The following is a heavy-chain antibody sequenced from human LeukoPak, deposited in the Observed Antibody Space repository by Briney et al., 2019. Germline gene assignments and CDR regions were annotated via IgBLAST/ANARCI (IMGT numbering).Heavy chain of an antibody. J-gene: IGHJ5*02. Sequence: SETLSLTCAVSGGSISTYYWSWIRQPPGKGLEWIGYIHYSGSSNYNPSLKSRVTISLDTSKNQFSLKLSSVTAADTAVYYCARSHSARGGLNWFDPWGQGALVTVSS. CDR2: IHYSGSS. CDR3: ARSHSARGGLNWFDP. CDR1: GGSISTYY. V-gene: IGHV4-59*01. D-gene: IGHD3-16*01.